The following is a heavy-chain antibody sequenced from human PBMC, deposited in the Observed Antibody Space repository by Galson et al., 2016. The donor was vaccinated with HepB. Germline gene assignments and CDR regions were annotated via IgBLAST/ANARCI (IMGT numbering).Heavy chain of an antibody. CDR3: AREGDYGDVFDY. CDR2: IYYTGIT. V-gene: IGHV4-59*01. D-gene: IGHD4-17*01. J-gene: IGHJ4*02. Sequence: IYYTGITDYTPSLKSRVAISLDTSKKKFFLRLTSVTAADTAVYYCAREGDYGDVFDYWGQGTLVTVSS.